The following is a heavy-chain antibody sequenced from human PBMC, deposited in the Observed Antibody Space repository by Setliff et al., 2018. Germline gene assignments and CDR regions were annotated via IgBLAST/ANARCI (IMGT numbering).Heavy chain of an antibody. CDR1: GDSICSGSYY. Sequence: SETLSLTCTVSGDSICSGSYYWTWIRQPAGKGLEWIGHFHTGGSTNYNRSLRSRVSISVDTSKNQFSLKLSSVTAADTATYYCARAGPTVTFFRVLVISWWDPWGQGSLVTVSS. D-gene: IGHD3-3*01. J-gene: IGHJ5*02. CDR2: FHTGGST. CDR3: ARAGPTVTFFRVLVISWWDP. V-gene: IGHV4-61*09.